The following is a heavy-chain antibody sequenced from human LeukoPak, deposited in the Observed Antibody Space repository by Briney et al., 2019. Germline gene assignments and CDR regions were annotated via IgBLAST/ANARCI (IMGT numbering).Heavy chain of an antibody. J-gene: IGHJ4*02. CDR3: ARSAYELHFDY. D-gene: IGHD1-26*01. Sequence: GGSLRLSCAASGFTFSSYTMNWVRQAPGKGLEWVSSISTSSRYIYYADSVKGRFTISRDNAKTSLYLQMNSLRAEDTAVYYCARSAYELHFDYWGQGTLVTVSS. CDR2: ISTSSRYI. CDR1: GFTFSSYT. V-gene: IGHV3-21*01.